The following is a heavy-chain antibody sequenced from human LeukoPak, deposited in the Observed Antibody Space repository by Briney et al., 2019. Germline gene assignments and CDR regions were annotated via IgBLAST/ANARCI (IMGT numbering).Heavy chain of an antibody. CDR1: GYTFTTYW. CDR3: ARHRDRGYGGNSADY. CDR2: IDPSDSYT. V-gene: IGHV5-10-1*01. J-gene: IGHJ4*02. Sequence: GESLRIFCKASGYTFTTYWISWVRQMPGKGLEWMGRIDPSDSYTNYSPSFQGHVTVSADKSISTAYLQWSSLKASDTAIYYCARHRDRGYGGNSADYWGQGTLVTVSS. D-gene: IGHD4-23*01.